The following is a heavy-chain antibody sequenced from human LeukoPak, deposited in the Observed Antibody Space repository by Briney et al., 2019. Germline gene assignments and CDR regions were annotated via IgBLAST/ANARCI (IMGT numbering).Heavy chain of an antibody. J-gene: IGHJ4*02. CDR1: GVSISSYY. V-gene: IGHV4-59*01. D-gene: IGHD5-12*01. CDR2: IYYSAST. Sequence: PSETLALTCTVSGVSISSYYGSWLRQPPGKGLEWIGYIYYSASTNYNPSLKSRVTITVDTSKNQFSLKLSSVTAADTAAYYCARELLLRGVATIIDYWGQGTLVTVSS. CDR3: ARELLLRGVATIIDY.